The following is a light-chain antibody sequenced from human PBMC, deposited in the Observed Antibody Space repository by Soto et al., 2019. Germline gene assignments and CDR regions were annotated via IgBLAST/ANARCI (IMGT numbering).Light chain of an antibody. CDR3: QQYYSAPWT. V-gene: IGKV4-1*01. J-gene: IGKJ1*01. CDR1: QSVLYSSTNENY. Sequence: DIVMTQSPDSLAVSLGERASINCKSSQSVLYSSTNENYLAWYQQKPGQPPKLLIYWSSTRESGVPDRFSGSGSGTDFTLTISSLQSEDVAVYYCQQYYSAPWTFGQGPKVEIK. CDR2: WSS.